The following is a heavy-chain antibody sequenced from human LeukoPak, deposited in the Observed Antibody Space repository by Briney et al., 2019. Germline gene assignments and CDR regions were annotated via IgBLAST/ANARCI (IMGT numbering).Heavy chain of an antibody. Sequence: PSETLSLTCTVSGGSISSYYWSWIRQPPGKGLEWIGYIFYSGSTNYNPSLKSRVTISVDTSKKQFSLKVSSVTAADTAVYYCARGLNFRPSWGQGTLVTVSS. J-gene: IGHJ5*02. CDR2: IFYSGST. CDR1: GGSISSYY. D-gene: IGHD1-20*01. CDR3: ARGLNFRPS. V-gene: IGHV4-59*12.